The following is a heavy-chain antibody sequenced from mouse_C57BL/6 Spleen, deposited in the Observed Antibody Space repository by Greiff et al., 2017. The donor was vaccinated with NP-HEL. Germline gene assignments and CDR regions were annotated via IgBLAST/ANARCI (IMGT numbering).Heavy chain of an antibody. CDR3: ARRTTVESLAMDY. J-gene: IGHJ4*01. CDR2: IYPGGGYT. V-gene: IGHV1-63*01. Sequence: VQLQQSGAELVRPGTSVKMSCKASGYTFTNYWIGWAKQRPGHGLEWIGDIYPGGGYTNYTEKFKGKATLTADKSSSTAYMQFSSLTSEDSAIYYCARRTTVESLAMDYWGQGTSVTVSS. CDR1: GYTFTNYW. D-gene: IGHD1-1*01.